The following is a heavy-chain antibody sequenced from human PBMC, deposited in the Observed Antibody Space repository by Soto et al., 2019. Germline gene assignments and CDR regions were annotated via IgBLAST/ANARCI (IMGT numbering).Heavy chain of an antibody. CDR2: IYYSGST. V-gene: IGHV4-59*08. CDR3: ARLGTGYSGYDRSSFYYYYYYMDV. J-gene: IGHJ6*03. Sequence: SETLSLTCTVSGGSISSYYWSWIRQPPGKGLEWIGYIYYSGSTNYNPSLKSRVTISVDTSKNQFSLKLSSVTAADTAVYYCARLGTGYSGYDRSSFYYYYYYMDVWGKGTTVTVSS. D-gene: IGHD5-12*01. CDR1: GGSISSYY.